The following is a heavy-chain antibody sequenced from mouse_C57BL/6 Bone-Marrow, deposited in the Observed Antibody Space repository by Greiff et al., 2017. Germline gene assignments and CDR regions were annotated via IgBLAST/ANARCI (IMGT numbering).Heavy chain of an antibody. Sequence: QVQLQQPGAELVMPGASVKLSCKASGYTFTSYWMHWVKQRPGQGLEWIGEIDPSDSYTNYNQKFKGKSTLTVDKSSSTAYMQLRSLTSEDSAVYYCAGGLAWFAYWGQGTLVTVSA. D-gene: IGHD3-1*01. V-gene: IGHV1-69*01. CDR1: GYTFTSYW. J-gene: IGHJ3*01. CDR2: IDPSDSYT. CDR3: AGGLAWFAY.